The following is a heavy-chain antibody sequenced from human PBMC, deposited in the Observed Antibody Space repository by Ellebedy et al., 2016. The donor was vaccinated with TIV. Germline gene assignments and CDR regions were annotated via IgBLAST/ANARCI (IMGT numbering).Heavy chain of an antibody. D-gene: IGHD5-12*01. CDR3: ARLSMWLRFFYFDY. Sequence: SETLSLTXTVSGGSVSSGSYYWSWIRQPPGKGLEWIGYIYYSGSTNYNPSLKSRVTISVDTSKNQFSLKLSSVTAADTAVYYCARLSMWLRFFYFDYWGQGTLVTVSS. CDR2: IYYSGST. CDR1: GGSVSSGSYY. J-gene: IGHJ4*02. V-gene: IGHV4-61*01.